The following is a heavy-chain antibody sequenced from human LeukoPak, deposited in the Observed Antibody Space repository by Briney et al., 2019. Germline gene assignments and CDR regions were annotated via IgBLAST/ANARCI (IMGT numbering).Heavy chain of an antibody. J-gene: IGHJ1*01. CDR3: AKASLGYCSGGSCYGSTEYFQH. CDR1: GFTVSSNY. D-gene: IGHD2-15*01. Sequence: GGSLRLSCAASGFTVSSNYMSWVRQAPGKGLEWVSVIYSGGSIYYADSVKGRFTISRDNSKNTLYLQMNSLRAEDTAVYYCAKASLGYCSGGSCYGSTEYFQHWGQGTLVTVSS. V-gene: IGHV3-53*01. CDR2: IYSGGSI.